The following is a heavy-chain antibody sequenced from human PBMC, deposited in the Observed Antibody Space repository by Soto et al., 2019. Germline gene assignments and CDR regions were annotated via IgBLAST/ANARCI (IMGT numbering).Heavy chain of an antibody. CDR3: ARGRSGYYRYYYSGMDV. J-gene: IGHJ6*02. D-gene: IGHD3-3*01. Sequence: QVQLQQWGAGLLKPSETLSLTCAVYGGSFSGYYWSWIRQPPGKGLEWIGEINHSGSTNYNPSLKSRVTTIVDTSKSQFSLKQSSVTAEDTALYYCARGRSGYYRYYYSGMDVWSEATT. CDR1: GGSFSGYY. CDR2: INHSGST. V-gene: IGHV4-34*01.